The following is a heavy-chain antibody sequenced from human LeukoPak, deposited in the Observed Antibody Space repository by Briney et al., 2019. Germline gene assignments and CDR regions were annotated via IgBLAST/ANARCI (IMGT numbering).Heavy chain of an antibody. CDR3: ASLYYYDSSGYPFDY. D-gene: IGHD3-22*01. J-gene: IGHJ4*02. CDR2: IYYSGST. V-gene: IGHV4-39*01. CDR1: GGSISSSSYY. Sequence: SETLSLTCTVSGGSISSSSYYWGWIRQPPGTGLEWIGSIYYSGSTYYNPSLKSRVTISVDTSKNQFSLKLSSVTAADTAVYYCASLYYYDSSGYPFDYWGQGTLVTVSS.